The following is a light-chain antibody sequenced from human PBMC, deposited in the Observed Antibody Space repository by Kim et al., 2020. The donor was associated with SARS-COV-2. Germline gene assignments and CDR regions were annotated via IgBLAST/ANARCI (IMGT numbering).Light chain of an antibody. CDR3: QQRTIWPPVPT. CDR1: QSVSS. CDR2: DVS. Sequence: EIVLTQSPVTLSLSPGERATLFCRASQSVSSLAWYQQKPGQAPRLLIYDVSNRATGIPARFSGSGSGTDFTLTISSLEPEDFAVYFCQQRTIWPPVPTFGGGTKVDIK. V-gene: IGKV3-11*01. J-gene: IGKJ4*01.